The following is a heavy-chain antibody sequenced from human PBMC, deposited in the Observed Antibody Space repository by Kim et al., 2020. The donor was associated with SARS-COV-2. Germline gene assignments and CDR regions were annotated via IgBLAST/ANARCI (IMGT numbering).Heavy chain of an antibody. CDR3: AKDLSYGAAPKTYGSGSYYTSQYYGMDV. V-gene: IGHV3-23*01. CDR2: ISGSGGST. Sequence: GGSLRLSCAASGFTFSSYAMSWVRQAPGKGLEWVSAISGSGGSTYYADSVKGRFTISRDNSKNTLYLQMNSLRAEDTAVYYCAKDLSYGAAPKTYGSGSYYTSQYYGMDVWGQGTTVTVSS. CDR1: GFTFSSYA. D-gene: IGHD3-10*01. J-gene: IGHJ6*02.